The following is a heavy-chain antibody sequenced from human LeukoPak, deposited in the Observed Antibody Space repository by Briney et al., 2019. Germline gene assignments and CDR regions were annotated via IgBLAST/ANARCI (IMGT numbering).Heavy chain of an antibody. V-gene: IGHV1-18*01. CDR3: ARGQFLEWLLFGDY. J-gene: IGHJ4*02. CDR2: ISAYNGNT. D-gene: IGHD3-3*01. Sequence: ASVKVSCKASGGTFSSYAISWVRQAPGQGLEWMGWISAYNGNTNYAQKLQGRVTMTTDTSTSTAYMELRSLRSDDTAVYYCARGQFLEWLLFGDYWGQGTLVTVSS. CDR1: GGTFSSYA.